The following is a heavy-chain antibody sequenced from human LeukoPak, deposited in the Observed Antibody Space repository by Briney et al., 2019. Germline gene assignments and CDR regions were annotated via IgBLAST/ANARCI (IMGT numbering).Heavy chain of an antibody. CDR1: GYTFISYG. V-gene: IGHV1-18*01. Sequence: ASVKVSCKASGYTFISYGISWVRQAPGQGLEWMGWISAYNGNTNYAQKYQGRVTMTTDTSTSTAYMELRSLRSDDTAVYYCATYDILTGYYFDYWGQGTLVTVSS. CDR2: ISAYNGNT. CDR3: ATYDILTGYYFDY. D-gene: IGHD3-9*01. J-gene: IGHJ4*02.